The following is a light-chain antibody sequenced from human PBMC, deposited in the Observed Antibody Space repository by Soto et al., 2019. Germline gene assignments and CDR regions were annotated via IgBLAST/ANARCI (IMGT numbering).Light chain of an antibody. J-gene: IGLJ1*01. V-gene: IGLV2-8*01. CDR1: SSDVGGYNY. CDR3: SSYAASNNFGV. Sequence: QSALTQPPSASGSPGQSVTISCAGTSSDVGGYNYVSWYQQHPGKAPKLIIYEISKRPSGVPDRFSGSKSGNTASLTVSGLQAEDEADYYCSSYAASNNFGVFGSGTKVTVL. CDR2: EIS.